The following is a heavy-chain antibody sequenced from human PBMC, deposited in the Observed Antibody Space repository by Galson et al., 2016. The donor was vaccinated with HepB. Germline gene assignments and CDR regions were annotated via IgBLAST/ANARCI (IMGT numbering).Heavy chain of an antibody. D-gene: IGHD3-10*01. J-gene: IGHJ4*02. CDR2: IYYNGTT. V-gene: IGHV4-31*03. Sequence: TLSLTCTVSGDSISSGGYYWSWLRQQPGKGLEWIGFIYYNGTTYYNPSLKSRLTISVDTSKNNFSLKLSSVTAADTAIYYCALYGSGSYSDTFDYWGQGTLVTVSS. CDR1: GDSISSGGYY. CDR3: ALYGSGSYSDTFDY.